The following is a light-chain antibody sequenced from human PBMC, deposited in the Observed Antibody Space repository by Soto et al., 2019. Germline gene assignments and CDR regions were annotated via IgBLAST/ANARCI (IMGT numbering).Light chain of an antibody. CDR3: QQTYVIPSTT. CDR2: AAS. CDR1: QTISTY. V-gene: IGKV1-39*01. Sequence: DIQMTQSPSSLSASVGDRVTISCRASQTISTYLNWYQQRPGKAPKLLIYAASSLQSGVPSRFSGSGSGTDFTLTISSLQPEDFATYYCQQTYVIPSTTFGQGTKVEIK. J-gene: IGKJ1*01.